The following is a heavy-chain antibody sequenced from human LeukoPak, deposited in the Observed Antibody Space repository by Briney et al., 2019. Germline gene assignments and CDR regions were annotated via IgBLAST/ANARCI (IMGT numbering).Heavy chain of an antibody. V-gene: IGHV1-69*13. J-gene: IGHJ4*02. CDR2: IIPIFGTA. CDR3: ARETRIVGATHFDY. Sequence: ASVKVSCKASGGTFSSYAISWVRQAPGQGLEWMGGIIPIFGTANYAQKFQGRVTITADESTSTAYMELSSLRSEDTAVYYCARETRIVGATHFDYWGQGTLVTVSS. CDR1: GGTFSSYA. D-gene: IGHD1-26*01.